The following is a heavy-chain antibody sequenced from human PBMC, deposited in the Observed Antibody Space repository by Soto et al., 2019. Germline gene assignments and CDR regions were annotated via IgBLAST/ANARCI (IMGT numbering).Heavy chain of an antibody. D-gene: IGHD3-3*01. CDR2: IYYSGST. CDR1: GGSVSSSSYY. Sequence: PSETLSLTCTVSGGSVSSSSYYWGWIRQPPGKGLEWIGSIYYSGSTYYNPSLKSRVTISVDTSKNQFSLKLSSVTAADTAVYYCASSKYYDFWSGYYIFYYGMDVWGQGTTVTVS. V-gene: IGHV4-39*01. J-gene: IGHJ6*02. CDR3: ASSKYYDFWSGYYIFYYGMDV.